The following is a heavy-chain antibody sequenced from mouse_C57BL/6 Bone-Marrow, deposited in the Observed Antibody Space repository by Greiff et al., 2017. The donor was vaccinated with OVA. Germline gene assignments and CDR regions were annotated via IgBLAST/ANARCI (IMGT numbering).Heavy chain of an antibody. CDR1: GFTFSSYA. D-gene: IGHD1-1*01. V-gene: IGHV5-9-1*02. CDR2: ISSGGDYI. J-gene: IGHJ2*01. CDR3: TRAFYGSSLYYFDG. Sequence: EVKLVESGEGLVKPGGSLKLSCAASGFTFSSYAMSWVRQTPEKRLEWVAYISSGGDYIYYADTVKGRFPISRDNARNTLYLQMSSLKSEDTAMYYSTRAFYGSSLYYFDGWGQGTTLTVSS.